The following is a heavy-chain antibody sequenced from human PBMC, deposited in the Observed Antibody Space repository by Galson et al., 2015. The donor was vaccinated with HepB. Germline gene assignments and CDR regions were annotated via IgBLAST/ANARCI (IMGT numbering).Heavy chain of an antibody. Sequence: QSGAEVKKPGESLKISCKGSGYSFTDYWIGWVRQMPDKGLEWMGIIYPGDSDTRYSPSFQGQVTISADKSIRTAYLQWSSLKSSDTAIYYCARRYCSSTTCWDEAFDIWGQGTMVTVSS. V-gene: IGHV5-51*01. CDR1: GYSFTDYW. D-gene: IGHD2-2*01. J-gene: IGHJ3*02. CDR2: IYPGDSDT. CDR3: ARRYCSSTTCWDEAFDI.